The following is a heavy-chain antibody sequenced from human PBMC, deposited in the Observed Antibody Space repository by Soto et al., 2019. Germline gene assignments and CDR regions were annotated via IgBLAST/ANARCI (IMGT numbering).Heavy chain of an antibody. D-gene: IGHD2-2*01. Sequence: GGSLRLSCGAPGFRFSPYDMNWVRQAPGKGLEWVAGLTGSGDGTYYAVSVKGRCTIPRVNSKNILYPQMKNQKVEDRALNYFLRERKGYFDPWGQGTLVTVSS. CDR2: LTGSGDGT. CDR1: GFRFSPYD. CDR3: LRERKGYFDP. J-gene: IGHJ5*02. V-gene: IGHV3-23*01.